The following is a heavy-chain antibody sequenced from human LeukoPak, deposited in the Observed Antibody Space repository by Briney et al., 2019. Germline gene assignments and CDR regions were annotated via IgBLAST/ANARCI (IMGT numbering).Heavy chain of an antibody. CDR1: GFTFNNYA. J-gene: IGHJ3*01. D-gene: IGHD3-16*01. CDR2: INSDGGST. Sequence: GGSLRLSCSASGFTFNNYALHWVRQAPGKGLEYVSGINSDGGSTYYADSVKGGFTISRDNSKNTLYLQMSSLRPEDTAVYYCVKTMVTSGGLIRTDAFDVWGQGTVVTVSS. CDR3: VKTMVTSGGLIRTDAFDV. V-gene: IGHV3-64D*06.